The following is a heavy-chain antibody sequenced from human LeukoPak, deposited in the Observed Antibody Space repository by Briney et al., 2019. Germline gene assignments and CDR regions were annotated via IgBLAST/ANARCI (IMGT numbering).Heavy chain of an antibody. V-gene: IGHV4-4*07. Sequence: SETLSLTCTVSGGSISSYYWSWIRQPAGKGLEWIGRIYTSGSTNYDPSLKSRLTMSVDTSNNQFSLKLTSMTAADTAVYYCAREVNSSTWRPLDFWGQGTLVTVSS. J-gene: IGHJ4*02. CDR3: AREVNSSTWRPLDF. CDR2: IYTSGST. D-gene: IGHD6-13*01. CDR1: GGSISSYY.